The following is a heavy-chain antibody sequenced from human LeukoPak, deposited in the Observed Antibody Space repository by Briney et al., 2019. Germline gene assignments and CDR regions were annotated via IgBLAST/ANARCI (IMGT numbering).Heavy chain of an antibody. D-gene: IGHD3-10*01. Sequence: GSLRLSCAASGFTVSSNYMSWIRQPPGKGLEWIGEINHSGSTNYNPSLKSRVTISVDTSKNQFSLKLSSVTAADTAVYYCARQGRVRGVIRSSFFDYWGQGTLVTVSS. CDR2: INHSGST. CDR3: ARQGRVRGVIRSSFFDY. V-gene: IGHV4-34*01. CDR1: GFTVSSNY. J-gene: IGHJ4*02.